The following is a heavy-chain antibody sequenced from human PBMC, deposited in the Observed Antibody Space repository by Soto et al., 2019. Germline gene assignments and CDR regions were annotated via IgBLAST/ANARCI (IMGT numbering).Heavy chain of an antibody. D-gene: IGHD2-2*01. V-gene: IGHV1-8*01. Sequence: QVQLVQSGAEVKKPGASVKVSCKASGYTFTSYDINWVRQATGQGLEWMGWMNANSGNTGYAQKFQGRVTMTRNTSTRTAYMEMSSLRSEDTGVYYCARCGSSTSCPLGVDYWGQGTLVTVSS. CDR3: ARCGSSTSCPLGVDY. J-gene: IGHJ4*02. CDR1: GYTFTSYD. CDR2: MNANSGNT.